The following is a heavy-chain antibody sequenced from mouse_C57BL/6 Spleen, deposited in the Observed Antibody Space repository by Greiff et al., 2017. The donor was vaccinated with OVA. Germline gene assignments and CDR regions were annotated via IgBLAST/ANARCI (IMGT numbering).Heavy chain of an antibody. CDR1: GYTFTSYW. J-gene: IGHJ2*01. Sequence: QVQLQQPGAELVKPGASVKLSCKASGYTFTSYWMQWVKQRPGQGLEWIGEIDPSDSYTNFNQKFKGKATLTVDTSSSTAYMQLSSLTSEDSAVYYCARRSTTFDYWGKGTTLTVSS. CDR3: ARRSTTFDY. D-gene: IGHD1-1*01. V-gene: IGHV1-50*01. CDR2: IDPSDSYT.